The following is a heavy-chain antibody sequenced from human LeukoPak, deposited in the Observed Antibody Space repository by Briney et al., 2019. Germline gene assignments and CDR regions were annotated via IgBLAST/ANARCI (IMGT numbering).Heavy chain of an antibody. CDR2: IYTSGST. CDR3: AREEGYDFWSGYYSGY. D-gene: IGHD3-3*01. Sequence: SETLSLTCTVSGGSISSGSHYWSWIRQPAGKGLEWIGRIYTSGSTNYNPSLKSRVTVSVDTSKNQFSLKLSSVTAADTAVYYCAREEGYDFWSGYYSGYWGQGTLVTVSS. CDR1: GGSISSGSHY. J-gene: IGHJ4*02. V-gene: IGHV4-61*02.